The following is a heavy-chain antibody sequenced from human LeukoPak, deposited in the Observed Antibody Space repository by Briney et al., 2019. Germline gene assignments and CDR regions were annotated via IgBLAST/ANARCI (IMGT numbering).Heavy chain of an antibody. CDR3: AKGGGSSPDQHEYFQH. J-gene: IGHJ1*01. V-gene: IGHV3-9*03. CDR1: GFTFDDYA. CDR2: ISWNSGSI. Sequence: GRSLRLSCAASGFTFDDYAMHWVRQAPGKGLEWVSGISWNSGSIGYADSVKGRFTISRDNAKSSLYLQMNSLRAEDMALYYCAKGGGSSPDQHEYFQHWGQGTLVTVSS. D-gene: IGHD2-15*01.